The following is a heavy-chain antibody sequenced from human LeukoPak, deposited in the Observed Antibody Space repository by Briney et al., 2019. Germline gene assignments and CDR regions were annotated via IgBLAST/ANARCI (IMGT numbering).Heavy chain of an antibody. CDR3: ARVHIVTGTYFDS. CDR1: GDSTSGYS. D-gene: IGHD3-10*01. J-gene: IGHJ4*02. V-gene: IGHV4-4*07. Sequence: PETLCLTCTISGDSTSGYSWSSLPEPAGPQLEWIGRLYSSGFTEYNLSLDGRVTMSIETSKSQFSLKLDSVTAADTAAYYCARVHIVTGTYFDSWGQGALVTVSS. CDR2: LYSSGFT.